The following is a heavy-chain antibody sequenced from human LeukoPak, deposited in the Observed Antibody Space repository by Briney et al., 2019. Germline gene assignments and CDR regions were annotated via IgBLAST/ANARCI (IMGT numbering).Heavy chain of an antibody. CDR2: IYYSGST. CDR3: ASRYDFWSGYPLSGAFDI. D-gene: IGHD3-3*01. J-gene: IGHJ3*02. V-gene: IGHV4-34*01. Sequence: SETLSLTCAVYGGSFSGYYWSWIRQPPGKGLEWIGSIYYSGSTYYNPSLKSRVTISVDTSKNQFSLKLSSVTAADTAVYYCASRYDFWSGYPLSGAFDIWGQGTMVTVSS. CDR1: GGSFSGYY.